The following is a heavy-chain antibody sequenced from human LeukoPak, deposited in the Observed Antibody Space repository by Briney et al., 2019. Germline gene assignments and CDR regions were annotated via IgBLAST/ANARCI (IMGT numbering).Heavy chain of an antibody. J-gene: IGHJ4*02. V-gene: IGHV3-11*06. Sequence: GGSLRLSCAASGFMFSDEYMSWIRQAPGKGLEWVSYISNSGDFTAYADSVKGRFTISRDNAKNSLYLQMNSLRAEDTAVYYCARLTTVVTNDYWGQGTLVTVSS. D-gene: IGHD4-23*01. CDR1: GFMFSDEY. CDR2: ISNSGDFT. CDR3: ARLTTVVTNDY.